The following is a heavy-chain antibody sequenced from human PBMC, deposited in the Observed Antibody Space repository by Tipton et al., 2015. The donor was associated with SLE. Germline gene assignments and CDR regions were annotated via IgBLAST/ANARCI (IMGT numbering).Heavy chain of an antibody. CDR2: MFYSGST. D-gene: IGHD1-14*01. Sequence: TLSLTCTVSGGSLSRHFWSWIRQPPGKGLEWIGYMFYSGSTNYNPSLKGRVTISIDRSKNQFSRKLSSVTAADTAVYYCASDNPTYFDDWGRGTLVTVSS. J-gene: IGHJ4*02. CDR3: ASDNPTYFDD. CDR1: GGSLSRHF. V-gene: IGHV4-59*08.